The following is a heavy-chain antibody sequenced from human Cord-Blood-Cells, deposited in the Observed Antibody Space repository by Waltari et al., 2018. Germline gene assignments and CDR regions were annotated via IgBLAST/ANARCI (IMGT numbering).Heavy chain of an antibody. J-gene: IGHJ4*02. V-gene: IGHV4-34*01. Sequence: QVQLQQWGAGLLKPSETLSLTCAVYGGSFSGYYWSWIRQPPGKGLEWIGEINHSGSTNYNPSLKSRVTISVDTSKNQFSLKLSSVTAADTAVYYCVRGRRSNWGSGGYDYWGQGTLVTVSS. CDR3: VRGRRSNWGSGGYDY. CDR1: GGSFSGYY. CDR2: INHSGST. D-gene: IGHD7-27*01.